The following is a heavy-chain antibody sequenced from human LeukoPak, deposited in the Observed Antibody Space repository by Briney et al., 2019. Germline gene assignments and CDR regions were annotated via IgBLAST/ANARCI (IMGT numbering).Heavy chain of an antibody. CDR3: AKERGSSGWGHYYYYGMDA. Sequence: GSSVKVSCRASGGTFSGYTISWMRQAPGQGLEWMGRIIPILGTANYAQKFQGRVTLTADKSTSTAYMELSSLRSEDTAVYYCAKERGSSGWGHYYYYGMDAWGKGTTVTVSS. V-gene: IGHV1-69*08. CDR2: IIPILGTA. D-gene: IGHD6-19*01. J-gene: IGHJ6*04. CDR1: GGTFSGYT.